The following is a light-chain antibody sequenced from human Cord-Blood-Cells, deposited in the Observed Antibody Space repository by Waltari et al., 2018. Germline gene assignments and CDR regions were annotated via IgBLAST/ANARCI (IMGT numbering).Light chain of an antibody. V-gene: IGLV3-9*01. Sequence: SYELTQPLSVSVALGQTARITCGGNNIGSKNVHWYQQKPGQAPVLVIYSDSNRPSGIPERFSGSNSGNTATLTISRAQAGDEADYYCQVWDSSIVVFGGGTKLTVL. CDR2: SDS. CDR1: NIGSKN. J-gene: IGLJ2*01. CDR3: QVWDSSIVV.